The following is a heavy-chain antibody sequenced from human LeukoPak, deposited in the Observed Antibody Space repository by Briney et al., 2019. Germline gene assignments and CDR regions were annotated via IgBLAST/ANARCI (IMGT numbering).Heavy chain of an antibody. CDR2: ISGSGGST. CDR3: AKADSSSFLGGHYYMDV. J-gene: IGHJ6*03. Sequence: GGSLRLSCAASGFTFSSYAMNWVRQAPGKGLEWVSAISGSGGSTYYADSVKGRFTISRDNSKNTLYLQMNSLRAEDTAVYYCAKADSSSFLGGHYYMDVWGKGTTVTVSS. CDR1: GFTFSSYA. D-gene: IGHD3-22*01. V-gene: IGHV3-23*01.